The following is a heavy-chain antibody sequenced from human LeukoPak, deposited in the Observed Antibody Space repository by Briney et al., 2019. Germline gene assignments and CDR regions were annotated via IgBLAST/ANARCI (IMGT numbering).Heavy chain of an antibody. V-gene: IGHV4-38-2*01. CDR2: IYHSGST. CDR3: ARGISGWYEFDY. CDR1: GYSISSGYY. D-gene: IGHD6-19*01. J-gene: IGHJ4*02. Sequence: PSETLSLTCAVSGYSISSGYYWGGIRQPPGEGLGWIGIIYHSGSTYYNPSLKSRVTISVDTSKNQFSLKLSSVTAADTAVYYCARGISGWYEFDYWGQGTLVTVSS.